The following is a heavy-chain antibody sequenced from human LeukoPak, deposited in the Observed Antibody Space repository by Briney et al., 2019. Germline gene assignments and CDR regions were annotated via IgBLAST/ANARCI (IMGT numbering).Heavy chain of an antibody. J-gene: IGHJ4*02. CDR2: IRNKANNYAT. D-gene: IGHD3-22*01. CDR3: TRQDYYDSSGYYPFDY. CDR1: GFTFSGSA. Sequence: GGSLRLSRAASGFTFSGSAMHWVRQASGKGLEWVGRIRNKANNYATAYAASVKGRFTISRDDSKNTAYLQMNSLKTEDTAVYYCTRQDYYDSSGYYPFDYWGQGTLVTVSS. V-gene: IGHV3-73*01.